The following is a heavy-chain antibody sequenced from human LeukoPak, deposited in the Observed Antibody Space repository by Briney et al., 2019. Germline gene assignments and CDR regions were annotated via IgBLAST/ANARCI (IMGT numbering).Heavy chain of an antibody. CDR2: THYTGNT. CDR3: AKWSSTLKAFDF. CDR1: GDSINNYY. J-gene: IGHJ4*02. V-gene: IGHV4-59*08. Sequence: SETLSLTCSVSGDSINNYYWNWIRQPPGKELEWIAYTHYTGNTKSNPSLKSRVTTSVDTSKSQSSLKLSSVTAADTAVYYCAKWSSTLKAFDFWGQGILVIVSS. D-gene: IGHD2-8*01.